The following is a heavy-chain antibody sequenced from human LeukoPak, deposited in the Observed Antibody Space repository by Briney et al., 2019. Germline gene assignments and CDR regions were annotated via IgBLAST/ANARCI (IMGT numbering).Heavy chain of an antibody. Sequence: GESLKISCKGSGCSFTNYWIGWVRQMPGKGLEWMGIIYPGDSDIRYSPSFQGQVTLSADKSINTACLQWSSLKASDTAMYYCASSSYYDSSGRYDAFDIWGQGTMVIVSS. J-gene: IGHJ3*02. CDR3: ASSSYYDSSGRYDAFDI. CDR2: IYPGDSDI. D-gene: IGHD3-22*01. CDR1: GCSFTNYW. V-gene: IGHV5-51*01.